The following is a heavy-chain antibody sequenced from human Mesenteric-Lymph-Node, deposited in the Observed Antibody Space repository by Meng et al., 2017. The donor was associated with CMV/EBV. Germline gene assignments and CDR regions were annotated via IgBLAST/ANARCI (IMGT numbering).Heavy chain of an antibody. D-gene: IGHD3-22*01. CDR2: INPNSGGT. CDR3: ARDQTLNLGYDSSGHYSLFDY. V-gene: IGHV1-2*02. Sequence: ASAKVFCKASGYTFTGYYMHWVRQAPGQGLEWMGWINPNSGGTNYAQKFQGRVTMTRDTSISTAYMELSSLRSEDTAVYYCARDQTLNLGYDSSGHYSLFDYWGQGTLVTVSS. CDR1: GYTFTGYY. J-gene: IGHJ4*02.